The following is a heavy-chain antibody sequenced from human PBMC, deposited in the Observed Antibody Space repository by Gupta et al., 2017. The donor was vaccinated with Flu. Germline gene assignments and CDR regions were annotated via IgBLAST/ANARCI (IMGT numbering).Heavy chain of an antibody. Sequence: EVQLVESWGGLLQPGWSLRLSCVCTGCTFIAYGLNWVSLSPGKGLEWVSFISSVAATYYTNSVKGRFTTSRENAKNAVYLQMNGLRAEDTAFYYCARGHWDSWGQGTLVTVSS. CDR2: ISSVAAT. V-gene: IGHV3-48*03. CDR3: ARGHWDS. J-gene: IGHJ4*02. CDR1: GCTFIAYG.